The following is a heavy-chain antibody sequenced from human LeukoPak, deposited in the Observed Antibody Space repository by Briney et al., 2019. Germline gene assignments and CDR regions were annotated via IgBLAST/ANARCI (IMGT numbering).Heavy chain of an antibody. CDR2: IYPGDSDI. D-gene: IGHD2-8*02. J-gene: IGHJ5*02. V-gene: IGHV5-51*01. CDR3: AKPAGTGRWFDP. Sequence: GESLKIACKASGYSFTSYWIGWVRQMPGKGLEWMGIIYPGDSDIRYSPSFEGQVSISADTSMNTAYLHWSSLKASDTAMYFCAKPAGTGRWFDPWGQGTLVTVSS. CDR1: GYSFTSYW.